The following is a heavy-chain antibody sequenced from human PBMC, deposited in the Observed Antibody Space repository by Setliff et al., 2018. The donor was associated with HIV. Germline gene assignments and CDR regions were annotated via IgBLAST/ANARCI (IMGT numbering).Heavy chain of an antibody. CDR3: AKDKGSSGWSA. V-gene: IGHV3-48*01. Sequence: LRLSCGASGFSFSSYSMNWVRQAPGKGLEWVSYISPSSTIIYYPDSVKGRFTTSRDNARNSLYLEMNSLRADDTAVYYCAKDKGSSGWSAWGKETTVTVS. CDR1: GFSFSSYS. D-gene: IGHD6-19*01. J-gene: IGHJ6*03. CDR2: ISPSSTII.